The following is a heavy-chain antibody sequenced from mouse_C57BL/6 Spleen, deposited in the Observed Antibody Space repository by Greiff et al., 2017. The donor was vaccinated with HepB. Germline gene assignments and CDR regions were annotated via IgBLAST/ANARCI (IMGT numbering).Heavy chain of an antibody. V-gene: IGHV1-82*01. CDR3: ARSDYGSSYAWYFDV. Sequence: QVQLQQSGPELVKPGASVKISCKASGYAFSSSWMNWVKQRPGKGLEWIGRIYPGDGDTNYNGKFKGKATLTADKSSSTAYMQLSSLTSEDSAVYFWARSDYGSSYAWYFDVWGTGTTVTVSS. CDR2: IYPGDGDT. D-gene: IGHD1-1*01. J-gene: IGHJ1*03. CDR1: GYAFSSSW.